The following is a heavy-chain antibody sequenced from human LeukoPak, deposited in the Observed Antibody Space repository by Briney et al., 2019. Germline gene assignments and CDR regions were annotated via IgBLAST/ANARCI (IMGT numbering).Heavy chain of an antibody. CDR3: AKGGPTVIDY. J-gene: IGHJ4*02. D-gene: IGHD4-17*01. Sequence: GGSLRLSCAVSGFTFSDYYMSWIRQAPGKGLEWVSYISSGGSTISHADSVKGRFTISRDNAENSLYLQMNSLRAEDTAVYYCAKGGPTVIDYWGQGTLVTVFS. V-gene: IGHV3-11*04. CDR1: GFTFSDYY. CDR2: ISSGGSTI.